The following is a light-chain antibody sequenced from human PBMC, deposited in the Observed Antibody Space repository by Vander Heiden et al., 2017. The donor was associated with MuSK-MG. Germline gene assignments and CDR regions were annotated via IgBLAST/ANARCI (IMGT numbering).Light chain of an antibody. V-gene: IGLV2-14*03. CDR2: DVS. CDR3: NSYTSSSTVV. J-gene: IGLJ2*01. CDR1: SSDVGGYNY. Sequence: QSALTQPASVSGSPGQSITIPCTGTSSDVGGYNYVSWYQQHPGKAPKLIIYDVSNRPSGVSNRFSGSKSGSTASLTISGLQAEDEADYYCNSYTSSSTVVFGGGTKLTVL.